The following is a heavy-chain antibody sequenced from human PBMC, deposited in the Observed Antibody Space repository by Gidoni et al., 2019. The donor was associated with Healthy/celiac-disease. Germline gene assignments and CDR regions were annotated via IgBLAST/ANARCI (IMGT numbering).Heavy chain of an antibody. CDR3: AKESGYCSSTSCFELDY. D-gene: IGHD2-2*01. CDR2: ISYDGSSK. Sequence: QVQLVQSGGGVVQPGRSLRLSCAASGFTFRSYGMHWVRQAPGKGLEWVAVISYDGSSKYYADAVKGRFTISRDNSKNTLYLQMNSLRAEDTAVYYCAKESGYCSSTSCFELDYWGQGTLVTVSS. V-gene: IGHV3-30*18. J-gene: IGHJ4*02. CDR1: GFTFRSYG.